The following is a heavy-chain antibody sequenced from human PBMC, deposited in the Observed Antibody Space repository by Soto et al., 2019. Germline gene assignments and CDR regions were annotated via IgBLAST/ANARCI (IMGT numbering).Heavy chain of an antibody. CDR3: ARDYGGNSVGFDY. D-gene: IGHD4-17*01. Sequence: QVQLQESGPGLVKASQTLSLTCTVSGGSISSGGYYWSWIRQHPGKGLEWIGYIYYSGSTYYNPSLKSRVTISVDTSKNQFSLKLSSVTAADTAVYYCARDYGGNSVGFDYWGQGNLVTVSS. V-gene: IGHV4-31*03. CDR2: IYYSGST. J-gene: IGHJ4*02. CDR1: GGSISSGGYY.